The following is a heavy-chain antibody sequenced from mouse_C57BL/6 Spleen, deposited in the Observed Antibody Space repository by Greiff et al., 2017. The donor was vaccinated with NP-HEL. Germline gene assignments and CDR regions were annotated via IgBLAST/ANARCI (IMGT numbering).Heavy chain of an antibody. D-gene: IGHD1-1*01. CDR1: GYAFSSSW. CDR3: ARIAYAPDY. J-gene: IGHJ2*01. Sequence: QVQLQQSGPELVKPGASVKISCKASGYAFSSSWMNWVKQRPGKGLEWIGRIYPGDGDTNYNGKFKGKATLTADKSSSTAYMQLSSLTSEDSAVYFCARIAYAPDYWGQGTTLTVSS. CDR2: IYPGDGDT. V-gene: IGHV1-82*01.